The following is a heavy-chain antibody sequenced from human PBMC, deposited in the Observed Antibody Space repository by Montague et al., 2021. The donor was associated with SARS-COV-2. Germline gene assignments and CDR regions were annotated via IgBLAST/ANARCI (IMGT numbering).Heavy chain of an antibody. D-gene: IGHD2/OR15-2a*01. V-gene: IGHV4-59*01. Sequence: SETLSLTCTVSGGSISSYYWSWIRQPPGKGLEWIGYIYYSRSTNXNPSLKSRVTISVDTSKNQFSLRLSSVTAADTAVYYCARDLPPSRPRNPVWGQGTLVTVSS. J-gene: IGHJ4*02. CDR1: GGSISSYY. CDR3: ARDLPPSRPRNPV. CDR2: IYYSRST.